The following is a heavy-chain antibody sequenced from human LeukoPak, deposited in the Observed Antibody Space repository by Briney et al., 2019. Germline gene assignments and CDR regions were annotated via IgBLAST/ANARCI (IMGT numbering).Heavy chain of an antibody. CDR1: GFTFSRYC. D-gene: IGHD3-22*01. Sequence: GASLRLFCAASGFTFSRYCMNWVRQAPGKGLEWVASISSTSTFIYSADSVKGRFTISRDTAKNSLFLQMNSLRAEDTAIYYCARDYFDSSDYPQTYYYYYMDVWGKGTTVTVSS. J-gene: IGHJ6*03. V-gene: IGHV3-21*01. CDR3: ARDYFDSSDYPQTYYYYYMDV. CDR2: ISSTSTFI.